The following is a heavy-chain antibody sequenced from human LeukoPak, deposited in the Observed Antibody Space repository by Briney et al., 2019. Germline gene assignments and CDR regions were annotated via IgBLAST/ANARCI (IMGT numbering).Heavy chain of an antibody. CDR2: INPNSGGT. V-gene: IGHV1-2*02. D-gene: IGHD3-10*01. Sequence: ASVKVSCKASGYTFTGYYMHWVRQAPGQGLEWMGWINPNSGGTNYAQKFQGRVTMTGDTSISTAYMELSRLRSDDTAVYYCARDRSGLHRLWFDPWGQGTLVTVSS. J-gene: IGHJ5*02. CDR1: GYTFTGYY. CDR3: ARDRSGLHRLWFDP.